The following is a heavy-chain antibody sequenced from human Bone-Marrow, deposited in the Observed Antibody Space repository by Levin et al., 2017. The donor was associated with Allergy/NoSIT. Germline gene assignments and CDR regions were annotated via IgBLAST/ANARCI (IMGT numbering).Heavy chain of an antibody. V-gene: IGHV1-69*06. CDR2: IIPIFGTA. Sequence: SVKVSCKASGGTFSSYAISWVRQAPGQGLEWMGGIIPIFGTANYAQKFQGRVTITADKSTSTAYMELSSLRSEDTAVYYCARASAWAYYDFWSGYYTGPYYYYMDVWGKGTTVTVSS. CDR3: ARASAWAYYDFWSGYYTGPYYYYMDV. J-gene: IGHJ6*03. D-gene: IGHD3-3*01. CDR1: GGTFSSYA.